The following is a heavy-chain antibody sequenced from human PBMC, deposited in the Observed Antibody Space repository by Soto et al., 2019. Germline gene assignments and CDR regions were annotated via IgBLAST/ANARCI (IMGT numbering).Heavy chain of an antibody. V-gene: IGHV1-46*01. CDR3: AKEDSFSHSLDY. Sequence: ASVKVSCKASGYTFTSYYMHWVLQAPGQGLEWMGIINPSDGSTSYPQKFQGRVTMTRDTSTSTVYMELSRLRSEDTAVYYCAKEDSFSHSLDYWGQGTLVTVSS. D-gene: IGHD5-18*01. CDR2: INPSDGST. J-gene: IGHJ4*02. CDR1: GYTFTSYY.